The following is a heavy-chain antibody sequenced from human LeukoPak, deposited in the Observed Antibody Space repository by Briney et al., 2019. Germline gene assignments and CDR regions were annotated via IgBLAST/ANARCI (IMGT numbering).Heavy chain of an antibody. D-gene: IGHD3-16*02. CDR1: GGTFSSYA. Sequence: SVKVSCKASGGTFSSYAISWVRQAPGQGLEWMGGIIPIFGAANYAQKFQGRVTITADESTSTAYMELSSLRSEDTAVYYCARDREGDYVWGSYRLEVFDYWGQGTLVTVSS. CDR2: IIPIFGAA. J-gene: IGHJ4*02. V-gene: IGHV1-69*13. CDR3: ARDREGDYVWGSYRLEVFDY.